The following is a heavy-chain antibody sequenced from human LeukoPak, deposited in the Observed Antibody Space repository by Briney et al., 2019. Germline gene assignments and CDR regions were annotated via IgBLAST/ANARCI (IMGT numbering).Heavy chain of an antibody. Sequence: ASVKVSCKASGGTFSSYAISWVRQAPGQGLEWMGGIIPIFGTANYAQKFQGRVTITADKSTSTAYMELSSLRSEDTAVYYCARALGYQLSYYYYYMDVWGKGTTVTVSS. V-gene: IGHV1-69*06. D-gene: IGHD2-2*01. CDR2: IIPIFGTA. CDR1: GGTFSSYA. J-gene: IGHJ6*03. CDR3: ARALGYQLSYYYYYMDV.